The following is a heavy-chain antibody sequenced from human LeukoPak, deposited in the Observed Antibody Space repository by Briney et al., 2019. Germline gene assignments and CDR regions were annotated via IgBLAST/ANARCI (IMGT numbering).Heavy chain of an antibody. V-gene: IGHV4-34*01. Sequence: SETLSLTCAVYGGSFNDYNWTWVRQPPGKGLEWIGEINHSGSTNYNPSLKSRVTISVDTSKNQFSLKLNSVTAADTAVYYCASLSLPNSIAAAGRFVSLYYAMDVWGQGTTVTVSS. CDR3: ASLSLPNSIAAAGRFVSLYYAMDV. J-gene: IGHJ6*02. CDR1: GGSFNDYN. CDR2: INHSGST. D-gene: IGHD6-13*01.